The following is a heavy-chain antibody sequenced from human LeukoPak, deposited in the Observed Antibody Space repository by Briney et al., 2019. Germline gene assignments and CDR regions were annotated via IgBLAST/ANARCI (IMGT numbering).Heavy chain of an antibody. Sequence: SQTLSLTCTVSGGSISSSGYYWSWIRQHPGKGLEWIGYIYYSGSTYYNPSLKSRVTISVDTSKNQFSLKLSSVTAADTAVYYCARDTLTGWGSYRYSPGQNYYGMDVWGQGTTVTVSS. CDR3: ARDTLTGWGSYRYSPGQNYYGMDV. J-gene: IGHJ6*02. CDR2: IYYSGST. CDR1: GGSISSSGYY. D-gene: IGHD3-16*02. V-gene: IGHV4-31*03.